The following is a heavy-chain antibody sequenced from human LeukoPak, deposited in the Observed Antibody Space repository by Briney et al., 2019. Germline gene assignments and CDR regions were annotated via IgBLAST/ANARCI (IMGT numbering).Heavy chain of an antibody. J-gene: IGHJ4*02. Sequence: GWSLRLSCAASGFTFSSYWMSLVRQAPGKGLEWVANIKQDGSEKYYVDSVKGRFTISRDNAKNSLYLQMNSLRAEDTAVYYCARVFRSTVTGEYYFDYWGQGTLVTVSS. CDR3: ARVFRSTVTGEYYFDY. D-gene: IGHD4-11*01. CDR1: GFTFSSYW. CDR2: IKQDGSEK. V-gene: IGHV3-7*01.